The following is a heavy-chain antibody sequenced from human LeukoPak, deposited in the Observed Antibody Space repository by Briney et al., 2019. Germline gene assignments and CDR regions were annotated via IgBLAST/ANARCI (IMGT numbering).Heavy chain of an antibody. V-gene: IGHV3-23*01. CDR2: SSGDEDSI. Sequence: PGGSLRLSCAASGLTFKNFAMRWVRQAPGKGLEWLAVSSGDEDSIHYADSVRGHFVISTDNSENTSYLHMHSLRAEDTAVYYCTIDLMTGFSSGWHSAYWGQGTLVTVSS. CDR3: TIDLMTGFSSGWHSAY. CDR1: GLTFKNFA. D-gene: IGHD6-19*01. J-gene: IGHJ4*02.